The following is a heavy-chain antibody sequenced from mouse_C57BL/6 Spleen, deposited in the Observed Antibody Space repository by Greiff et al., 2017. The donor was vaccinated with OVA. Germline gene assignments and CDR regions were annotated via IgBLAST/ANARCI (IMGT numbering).Heavy chain of an antibody. CDR1: GYTFTSYW. Sequence: VQLQQSGAELVMPGASVKLSCKASGYTFTSYWMHWVKQRPGQGLEWIGEIDPSDSYTNYNQKFKGKATLTVDKSSSTAYMQLSSLTSEDSAVYYCSTYDYDKRGFAYWGQGTLVTVSA. V-gene: IGHV1-69*01. CDR2: IDPSDSYT. J-gene: IGHJ3*01. CDR3: STYDYDKRGFAY. D-gene: IGHD2-4*01.